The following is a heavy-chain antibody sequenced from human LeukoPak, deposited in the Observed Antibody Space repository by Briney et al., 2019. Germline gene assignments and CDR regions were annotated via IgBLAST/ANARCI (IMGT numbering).Heavy chain of an antibody. CDR1: GGSISSYY. J-gene: IGHJ3*02. CDR3: ARAFTYYYDSSGYYGWAFDI. Sequence: TPSETLSLTCTVSGGSISSYYWSWIRQPPGKGLEWIGYIYYSGSTNYNPSLKSRVTISVDTSKNQFSLKLSSVTVADTAVYYCARAFTYYYDSSGYYGWAFDIWGQGTMVTVSS. V-gene: IGHV4-59*01. CDR2: IYYSGST. D-gene: IGHD3-22*01.